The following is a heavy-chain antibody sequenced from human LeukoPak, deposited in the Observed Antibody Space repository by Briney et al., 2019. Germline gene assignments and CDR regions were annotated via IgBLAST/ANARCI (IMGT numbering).Heavy chain of an antibody. V-gene: IGHV3-21*04. D-gene: IGHD3-22*01. CDR3: ARKGQRFYDLSGYHFDY. CDR2: ISSSSSYI. CDR1: GFTFSSYS. J-gene: IGHJ4*02. Sequence: PGGSLRLSCAASGFTFSSYSMSWVRQAPGKGLEWVSSISSSSSYIYYADSVKGRFTISRDNAKNSLYLQMNSLRAEDTALYYCARKGQRFYDLSGYHFDYWGQGTLVTVSS.